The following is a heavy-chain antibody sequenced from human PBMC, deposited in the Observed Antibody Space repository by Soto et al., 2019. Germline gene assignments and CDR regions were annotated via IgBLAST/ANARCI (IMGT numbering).Heavy chain of an antibody. CDR2: IRSKINGYAT. J-gene: IGHJ6*02. CDR3: TRRWGDGYNSYYYYYGMDV. V-gene: IGHV3-73*01. CDR1: GFTFSDSA. Sequence: GGSLRLSCAVSGFTFSDSAMHWVRQASGKGLEWVGHIRSKINGYATSYGASVRGRFTISRDDSKNTAYLHMNSLKTEDTAVYYCTRRWGDGYNSYYYYYGMDVWGQGTTVTVSS. D-gene: IGHD5-12*01.